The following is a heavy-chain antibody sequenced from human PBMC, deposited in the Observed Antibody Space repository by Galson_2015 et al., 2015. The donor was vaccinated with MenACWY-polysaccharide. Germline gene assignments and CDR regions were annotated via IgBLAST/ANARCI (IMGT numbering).Heavy chain of an antibody. J-gene: IGHJ5*02. Sequence: SVKVSCKASGYTFTDHYFHWVRQAPGQGLEWMGRINPNGGSTKYAKRFQDRVTMTRDTSINTAYMELHRLRSDDTAVYYCARVPPYPQTEGNWFVPWGQGTPVTVSS. V-gene: IGHV1-2*06. CDR2: INPNGGST. D-gene: IGHD2-2*02. CDR3: ARVPPYPQTEGNWFVP. CDR1: GYTFTDHY.